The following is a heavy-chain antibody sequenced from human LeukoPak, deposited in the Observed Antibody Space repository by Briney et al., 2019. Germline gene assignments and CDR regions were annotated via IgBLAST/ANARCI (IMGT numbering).Heavy chain of an antibody. CDR3: ARALYYYDSSGYSSYSDY. CDR2: IYYRGST. V-gene: IGHV4-39*07. D-gene: IGHD3-22*01. CDR1: GGSISSSSYY. Sequence: SETLSLTCTVSGGSISSSSYYWGWIRQPPGKGLEWIGSIYYRGSTYYNPSLKSRVTISVDTSKNQFSLKLSSVTAADTAVYYCARALYYYDSSGYSSYSDYWGQGTLVTVSS. J-gene: IGHJ4*02.